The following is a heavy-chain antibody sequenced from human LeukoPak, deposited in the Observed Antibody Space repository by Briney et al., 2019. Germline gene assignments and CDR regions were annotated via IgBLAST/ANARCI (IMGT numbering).Heavy chain of an antibody. D-gene: IGHD4-23*01. CDR1: GYTLTELS. V-gene: IGHV1-24*01. CDR3: ATEGGGSNWFDP. CDR2: FDPEDGET. J-gene: IGHJ5*02. Sequence: GASVKVSCKVSGYTLTELSMHWVRQVPGKGLEWMGGFDPEDGETIYAQKFQGRVTMTEDTSTDTAYMELSSLRSEDTAVYYCATEGGGSNWFDPWGQGTLVTVSS.